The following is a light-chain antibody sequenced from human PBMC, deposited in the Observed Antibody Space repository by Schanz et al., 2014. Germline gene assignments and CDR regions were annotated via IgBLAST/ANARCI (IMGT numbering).Light chain of an antibody. Sequence: EIVLTQSPGTLSLSPGERATLSCRASQSVTSTYLAWYQQKPGQAPRLLIYDASKRATGIPARFSGRGSGTDFTLTISGLEPEDSAVYYCHQYVTSPRTFGQGTKVEIK. J-gene: IGKJ1*01. V-gene: IGKV3-20*01. CDR2: DAS. CDR1: QSVTSTY. CDR3: HQYVTSPRT.